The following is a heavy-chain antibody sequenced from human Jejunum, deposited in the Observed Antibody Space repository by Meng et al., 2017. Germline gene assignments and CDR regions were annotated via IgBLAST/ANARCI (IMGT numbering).Heavy chain of an antibody. Sequence: QVQLQESGPGPGKPSQPLSLTRTVSGGSLRTGAYYWSWIRQHPGKGLEWIGYIYYTGSTFYNPSLKSRVSISLETSKNQFSLKVTSVTAADTAFYYCARLGITETIGGFDPWGQGILVTVSS. CDR3: ARLGITETIGGFDP. D-gene: IGHD1-7*01. CDR1: GGSLRTGAYY. J-gene: IGHJ5*02. CDR2: IYYTGST. V-gene: IGHV4-31*03.